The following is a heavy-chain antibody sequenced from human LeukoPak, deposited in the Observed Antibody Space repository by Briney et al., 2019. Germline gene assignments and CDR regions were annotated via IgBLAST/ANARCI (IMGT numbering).Heavy chain of an antibody. V-gene: IGHV5-51*01. CDR2: IYPGDSDT. CDR3: ARRSEPHDY. CDR1: GYTFTDYW. J-gene: IGHJ4*02. Sequence: GGSLRLSCKGSGYTFTDYWIGWVRQMPGKGLEWMGIIYPGDSDTRYSPSFQGQVPISAEKSISTAYLQWSSLKASDTAMYYCARRSEPHDYWGQGTLVTVSS. D-gene: IGHD1-14*01.